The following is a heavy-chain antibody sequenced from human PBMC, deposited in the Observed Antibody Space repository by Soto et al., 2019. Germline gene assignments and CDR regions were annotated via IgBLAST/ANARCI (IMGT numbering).Heavy chain of an antibody. CDR3: ARGISGYYTPAEYFQH. CDR2: IYYSGST. D-gene: IGHD3-22*01. CDR1: GGSISSGDYY. V-gene: IGHV4-30-4*01. Sequence: SETLSLTCTVSGGSISSGDYYWSWIRQPPGKGLEWIGYIYYSGSTYYNPSLKSRVTISVDTSKNQFSLKLSSVTAADTAVYYCARGISGYYTPAEYFQHWGQGTLVTVSS. J-gene: IGHJ1*01.